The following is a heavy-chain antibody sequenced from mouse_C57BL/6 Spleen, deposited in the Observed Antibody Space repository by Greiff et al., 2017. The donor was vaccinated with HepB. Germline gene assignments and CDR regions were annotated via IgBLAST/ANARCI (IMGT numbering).Heavy chain of an antibody. J-gene: IGHJ3*01. Sequence: EVQLQQSGPELVKPGASVKISCKASGYTFTDYYMNWVKQSHGKSLEWIGDINPNNGGTSYNQKFKGKATLTVDKSSSTAYMELRSLTSEDSAVYYCAREKVGRGFAYWGQGTLVTVSA. CDR1: GYTFTDYY. D-gene: IGHD1-1*02. CDR2: INPNNGGT. CDR3: AREKVGRGFAY. V-gene: IGHV1-26*01.